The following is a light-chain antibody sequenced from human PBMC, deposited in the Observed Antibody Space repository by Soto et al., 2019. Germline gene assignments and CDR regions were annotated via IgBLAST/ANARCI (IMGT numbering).Light chain of an antibody. Sequence: EVVMTQSPATLSVSPGEGATLSCRASQGIGDTLALYQHKPGQTPRLLIYDTSTRATGVPARFSGSRSGTEFTLTINSLQSEDVAVYYCQRYNNWPLTFGGGTKVESK. J-gene: IGKJ4*01. CDR2: DTS. CDR3: QRYNNWPLT. CDR1: QGIGDT. V-gene: IGKV3-15*01.